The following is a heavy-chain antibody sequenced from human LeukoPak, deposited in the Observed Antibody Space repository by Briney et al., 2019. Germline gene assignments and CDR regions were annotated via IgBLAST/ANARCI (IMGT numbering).Heavy chain of an antibody. D-gene: IGHD2-2*02. CDR1: GYTFTSYA. CDR2: INAGNGNT. CDR3: ARGYCSSTSCYKDP. J-gene: IGHJ5*02. Sequence: ASVKVSCKASGYTFTSYAMHWVRQAPGQRLEWMGWINAGNGNTKYSQKFQGRVTITRDTSASTAYMELSSLRSDDTAVYYCARGYCSSTSCYKDPWGQGTLVTVSS. V-gene: IGHV1-3*01.